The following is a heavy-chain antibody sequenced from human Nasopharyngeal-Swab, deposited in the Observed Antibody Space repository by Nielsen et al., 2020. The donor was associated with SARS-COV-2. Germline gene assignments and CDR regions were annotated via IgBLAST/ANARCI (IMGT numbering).Heavy chain of an antibody. Sequence: WVRQAPGQGLEWVGWMNPNSGNTGYAQKFQGRVTMTRNTSISTAYMELSGLRSEDTAVYYCARAGKIQLWFNSLYYFDYWGQGTLVTVSS. CDR2: MNPNSGNT. D-gene: IGHD5-18*01. V-gene: IGHV1-8*01. J-gene: IGHJ4*02. CDR3: ARAGKIQLWFNSLYYFDY.